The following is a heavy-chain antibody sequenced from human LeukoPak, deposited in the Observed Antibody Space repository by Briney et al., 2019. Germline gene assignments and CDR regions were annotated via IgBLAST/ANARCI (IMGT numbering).Heavy chain of an antibody. CDR1: GFSFSSHA. J-gene: IGHJ6*03. V-gene: IGHV3-23*01. Sequence: GGYPRLSCVASGFSFSSHAMTWVRQAPGQGLEWVSTVIASGGAKIDADSVKGRFIISRDNSKNTLYLQLNSLRVEDTAVYFCAKDGHNQNYFYYMDVWGKGTTVTVSS. CDR3: AKDGHNQNYFYYMDV. CDR2: VIASGGAK.